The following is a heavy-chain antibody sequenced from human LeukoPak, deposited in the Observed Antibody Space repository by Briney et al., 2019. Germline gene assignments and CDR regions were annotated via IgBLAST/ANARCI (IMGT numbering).Heavy chain of an antibody. CDR3: ARSRVGATAWYFDL. J-gene: IGHJ2*01. CDR1: GFTFSDYY. CDR2: ISSSGSTI. Sequence: GGSLRLSCAASGFTFSDYYMSWIRQAPGKGLEWVSYISSSGSTIYYADSVKGRFTISRDNAKNSLYLQMNSLRAEDTAVYYCARSRVGATAWYFDLWGRGTLVTVSS. V-gene: IGHV3-11*01. D-gene: IGHD1-26*01.